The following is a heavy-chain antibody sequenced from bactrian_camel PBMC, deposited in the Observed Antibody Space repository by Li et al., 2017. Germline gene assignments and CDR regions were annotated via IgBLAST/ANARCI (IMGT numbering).Heavy chain of an antibody. CDR2: RNSAGDRT. Sequence: VQLVESGGDLVQPGGSLRLSCAGSGFTFSTYGMRWARQAPGKGLEWVSTRNSAGDRTYYADSVKGRFTISRDNAKNTLYLQLMSLKTEDTATYYCQKSGRLAVYPPAARGQGTQVTV. V-gene: IGHV3S40*01. J-gene: IGHJ4*01. CDR1: GFTFSTYG. D-gene: IGHD5*01.